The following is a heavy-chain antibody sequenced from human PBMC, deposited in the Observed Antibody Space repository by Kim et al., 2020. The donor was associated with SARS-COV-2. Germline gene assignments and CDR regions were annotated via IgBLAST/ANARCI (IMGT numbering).Heavy chain of an antibody. CDR1: GFTFSNYA. CDR2: IRSGGAGT. V-gene: IGHV3-23*01. J-gene: IGHJ3*01. Sequence: GGSLRLSCAASGFTFSNYAMSWVRQAPGRGLEWVSYIRSGGAGTLSSDSDKGQGTITSPNAMYTISLQLDTQSARDNAIYHFSKCYSGWGNDALDLCG. CDR3: SKCYSGWGNDALDL. D-gene: IGHD3-10*01.